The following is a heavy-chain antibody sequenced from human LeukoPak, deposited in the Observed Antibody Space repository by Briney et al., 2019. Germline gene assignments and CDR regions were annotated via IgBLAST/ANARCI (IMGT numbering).Heavy chain of an antibody. D-gene: IGHD6-13*01. J-gene: IGHJ5*02. V-gene: IGHV4-34*01. Sequence: SETLSLTCAVYGGSFSGYYWSWIRQPPGKGLEWIGEINHSGSTNYNPSLKSRVTISVDTPKNQFSLKLSSATAADTAVYYCARGRVRIAAARWFDPWGQGTLVTVSS. CDR2: INHSGST. CDR3: ARGRVRIAAARWFDP. CDR1: GGSFSGYY.